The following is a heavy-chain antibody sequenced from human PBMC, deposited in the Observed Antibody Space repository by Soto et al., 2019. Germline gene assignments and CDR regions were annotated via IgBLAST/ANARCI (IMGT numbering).Heavy chain of an antibody. D-gene: IGHD2-15*01. Sequence: SETLSLTCAVSGFFISSGNYWGWIRKPPGKGLEWIGSIFHGGNTYYNPSLKSRVTISVDMSKNQLSLKLNSVTAADPEVYYCPTARWYDALDVWGQGTVVTVSS. J-gene: IGHJ3*01. CDR1: GFFISSGNY. V-gene: IGHV4-38-2*01. CDR3: PTARWYDALDV. CDR2: IFHGGNT.